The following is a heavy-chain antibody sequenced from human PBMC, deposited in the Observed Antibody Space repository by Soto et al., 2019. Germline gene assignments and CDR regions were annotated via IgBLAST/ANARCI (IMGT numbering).Heavy chain of an antibody. J-gene: IGHJ6*02. CDR3: ARHSPGYYYYGMDV. CDR1: GGYIRSSSYY. CDR2: IYYSGST. Sequence: ASQPMPLTCSVSGGYIRSSSYYRGWIRKPPGKGLEWIGSIYYSGSTYYYTSLTSRVTISVDTSKNQFSLKLSSVTAADSAVYYCARHSPGYYYYGMDVWGQGTTVTVSS. V-gene: IGHV4-39*01.